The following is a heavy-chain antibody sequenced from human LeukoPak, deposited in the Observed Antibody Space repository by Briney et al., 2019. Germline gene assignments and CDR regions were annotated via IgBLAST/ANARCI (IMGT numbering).Heavy chain of an antibody. D-gene: IGHD3-10*01. J-gene: IGHJ4*02. CDR2: ISSSSNYI. CDR1: GLTFSSYS. Sequence: AGGSLRLSCAASGLTFSSYSMNWVRQAPGKGLEWVSSISSSSNYIYYADSVKGRFTISRDNAKNSLYLQMNSLRAEDTAVYYCARVPHAMVRGVIITESYFDYWGQGTLVTVSS. V-gene: IGHV3-21*01. CDR3: ARVPHAMVRGVIITESYFDY.